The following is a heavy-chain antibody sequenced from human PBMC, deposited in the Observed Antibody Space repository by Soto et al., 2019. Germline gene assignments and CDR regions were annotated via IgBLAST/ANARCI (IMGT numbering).Heavy chain of an antibody. J-gene: IGHJ6*03. D-gene: IGHD2-21*01. Sequence: GGSLRLSCAASGFTFSSYWMSWVRQAPGKGLEWVANIKQDGSEKYYVDSVKGRFTISRDNAKNSLYLQMNSLRAEDTAVYYCARSPGPRFLIYYYYYMDVWGKGTTVTVSS. CDR1: GFTFSSYW. V-gene: IGHV3-7*05. CDR2: IKQDGSEK. CDR3: ARSPGPRFLIYYYYYMDV.